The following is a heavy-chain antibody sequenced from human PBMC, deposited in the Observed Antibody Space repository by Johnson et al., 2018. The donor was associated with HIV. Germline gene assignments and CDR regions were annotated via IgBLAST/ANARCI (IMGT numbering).Heavy chain of an antibody. Sequence: QVQLVESGGGLVKPGGSLRLSCAASGFTFSDYYMVWIRQASGKGLEWLSYISSSGSTIYYADSVKGRFTISRDNAKNSLSLQMSSLKTEDTAVYYCTRDRDGVGVSWGQGTMVTVSS. CDR1: GFTFSDYY. CDR3: TRDRDGVGVS. J-gene: IGHJ3*01. CDR2: ISSSGSTI. D-gene: IGHD3-10*01. V-gene: IGHV3-11*01.